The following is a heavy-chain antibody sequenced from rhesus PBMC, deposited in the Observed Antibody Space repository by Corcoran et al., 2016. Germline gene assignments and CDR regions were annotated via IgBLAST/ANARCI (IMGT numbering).Heavy chain of an antibody. D-gene: IGHD2-15*01. CDR1: GGSISGYYY. CDR2: IYGSGGSN. J-gene: IGHJ4*01. CDR3: ARGTIVVVLTAPLSASDD. Sequence: QVQLQESGPGLVKPSETLSLTCAVSGGSISGYYYWSWIRQPPGKGLEWIGSIYGSGGSNYLNPSLNRRFTLSVDTSKIQFSLKLSSVTAADTAVYYCARGTIVVVLTAPLSASDDWGQGVLVTVSS. V-gene: IGHV4S14*01.